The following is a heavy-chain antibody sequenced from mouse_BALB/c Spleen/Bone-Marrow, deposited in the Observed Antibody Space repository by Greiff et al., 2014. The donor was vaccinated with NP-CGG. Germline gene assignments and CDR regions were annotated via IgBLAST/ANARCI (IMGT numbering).Heavy chain of an antibody. J-gene: IGHJ4*01. V-gene: IGHV1S132*01. CDR1: GYTFTSYW. CDR2: IFTGGVSI. Sequence: QVQLQQPGAELVKPGASVKLSCKTSGYTFTSYWIQWVKQRPGQGLEWIGEIFTGGVSIYHNEKFEGKAALTIDKSSSTAYMNLSSLTSEDSGVYFCGRRGLRQAMDYWGQGTSVTVSS. D-gene: IGHD2-4*01. CDR3: GRRGLRQAMDY.